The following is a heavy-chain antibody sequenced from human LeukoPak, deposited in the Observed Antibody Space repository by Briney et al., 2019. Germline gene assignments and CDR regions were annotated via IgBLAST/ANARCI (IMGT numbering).Heavy chain of an antibody. D-gene: IGHD4-11*01. V-gene: IGHV1-69*04. J-gene: IGHJ4*02. Sequence: GASVKVSCKASGGTFSSYAISWVRQAPGQGLEWMGRIIPILGIANYAQKFQGRVTITADKSTSTAYMELSSLRPEDTAVYYCARGSGYSNYLFDYWGQGTLVTVSS. CDR1: GGTFSSYA. CDR3: ARGSGYSNYLFDY. CDR2: IIPILGIA.